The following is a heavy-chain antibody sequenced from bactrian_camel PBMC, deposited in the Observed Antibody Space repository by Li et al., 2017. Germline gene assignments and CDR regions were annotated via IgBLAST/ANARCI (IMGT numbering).Heavy chain of an antibody. V-gene: IGHV3S53*01. J-gene: IGHJ4*01. CDR1: QSTYSMHC. Sequence: HVQLVESGGGSVQAGGSLKLSCTTSQSTYSMHCMAWFRTGPGQREGIATIGSDGSSTYANSVKGRFTISKDNAKKTLYLQMDNLKPEDTGLYVCAADYRRGWCRESALEYNTLGQGTQVTVS. CDR2: IGSDGSS. D-gene: IGHD5*01.